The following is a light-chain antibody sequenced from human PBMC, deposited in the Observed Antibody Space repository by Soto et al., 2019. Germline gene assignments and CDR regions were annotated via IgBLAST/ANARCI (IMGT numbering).Light chain of an antibody. CDR2: DAS. V-gene: IGKV3-11*01. J-gene: IGKJ5*01. CDR3: QQRSNWRIT. CDR1: QSVSSY. Sequence: EIVLTQSPATLSLSPGERATLSCRASQSVSSYLAWYQQKPGQAPRLFIYDASNRATGIPARFSGSGSGTDFTLTIRSLEPEDFAVYYCQQRSNWRITFGQGTRLEIK.